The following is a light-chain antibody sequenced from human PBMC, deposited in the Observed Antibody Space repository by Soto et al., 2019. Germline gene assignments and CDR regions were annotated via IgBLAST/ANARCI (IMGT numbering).Light chain of an antibody. CDR1: SSDVGGYNY. J-gene: IGLJ2*01. CDR2: DVS. V-gene: IGLV2-14*03. Sequence: QSALTQPASVSGSPGQSITISCTGTSSDVGGYNYVSWYQQHQGKAPKLMIYDVSNRPSGVSNRFSGSKSGNTASLTISGLQAEDEADYYCSSYTSRSTLVVFGGGTKVTVL. CDR3: SSYTSRSTLVV.